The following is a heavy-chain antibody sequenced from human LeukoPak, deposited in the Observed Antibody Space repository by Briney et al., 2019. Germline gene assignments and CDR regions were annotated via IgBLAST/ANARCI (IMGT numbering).Heavy chain of an antibody. CDR2: IIPIFGTA. D-gene: IGHD2-2*01. CDR1: GGTFSSYA. CDR3: ARDKGGCYEFFDY. J-gene: IGHJ4*02. Sequence: GASVKVSCKASGGTFSSYAISWVRQAPGQGLEWMGGIIPIFGTANYAQKFQGRVTITADESTSTAYMELSSLRSEDTAVYYCARDKGGCYEFFDYWGQGTLVTVSS. V-gene: IGHV1-69*01.